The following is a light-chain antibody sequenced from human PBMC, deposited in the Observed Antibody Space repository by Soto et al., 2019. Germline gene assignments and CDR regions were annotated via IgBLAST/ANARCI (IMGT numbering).Light chain of an antibody. CDR2: EVI. J-gene: IGLJ1*01. CDR3: SSYAGSNNLGV. Sequence: QSVLTQPPSASGSPGQSVTISCTGTSSDVGGYNYVSWYQQHPGKAPKLIFYEVIKRPSGVPVRFSGSNSGNTASLTVSGLQAEDEADYYCSSYAGSNNLGVFGTGTKVTVL. V-gene: IGLV2-8*01. CDR1: SSDVGGYNY.